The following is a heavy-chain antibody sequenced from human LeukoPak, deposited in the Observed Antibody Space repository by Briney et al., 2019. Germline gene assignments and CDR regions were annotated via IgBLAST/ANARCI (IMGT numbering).Heavy chain of an antibody. CDR2: INPKSGGT. Sequence: GASVKVSCKASGYTFTGYYMNWVRQAPGQGLEWMGWINPKSGGTNYAQKFQGRVTLTRDTSISTAYMELNGLKSDDTAVYYCARVLGGYGDNGNFDYWGQGTLVTVSS. V-gene: IGHV1-2*02. CDR3: ARVLGGYGDNGNFDY. D-gene: IGHD4-17*01. CDR1: GYTFTGYY. J-gene: IGHJ4*02.